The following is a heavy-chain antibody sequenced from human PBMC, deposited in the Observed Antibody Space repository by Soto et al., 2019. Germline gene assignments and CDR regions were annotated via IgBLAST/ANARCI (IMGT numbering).Heavy chain of an antibody. V-gene: IGHV4-31*03. CDR1: GGSISSGGYY. J-gene: IGHJ3*02. CDR2: IYYSGST. D-gene: IGHD3-10*01. Sequence: QVQLQESGPGLVKPSQTLSLTCTVSGGSISSGGYYWNWIRQHPGKGLEWIGYIYYSGSTYYNPSLKSRVTISVDTSKNQFSLKLSSVTAADTAVYYCASCGFGEFLEAFDIWGQGTMVTVSS. CDR3: ASCGFGEFLEAFDI.